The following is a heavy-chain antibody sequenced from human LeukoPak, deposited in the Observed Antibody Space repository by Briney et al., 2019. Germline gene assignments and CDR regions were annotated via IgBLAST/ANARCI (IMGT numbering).Heavy chain of an antibody. D-gene: IGHD4-17*01. Sequence: GGSLRLSCAASEFTFSRYWMSWVRQAPGKGLEWVANIKEDGSVKNYLDSVRGRFTISRDNAKNSLYLQMNTLRAEDTAVYCCATAPLRGLDYYYMDVWDKGTTVTVSS. CDR1: EFTFSRYW. J-gene: IGHJ6*03. V-gene: IGHV3-7*01. CDR3: ATAPLRGLDYYYMDV. CDR2: IKEDGSVK.